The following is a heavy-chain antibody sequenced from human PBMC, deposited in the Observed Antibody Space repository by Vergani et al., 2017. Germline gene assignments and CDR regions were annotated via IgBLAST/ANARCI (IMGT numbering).Heavy chain of an antibody. Sequence: QLLLQESGPGLVKPSETLSHTCTVSGASINSRHYYWGWIRQPPGKGPEWIGSVYFSGATYYNPALKSRVTISADTSKNQFSLKLNSVTAADTAVYYCVRDYDIVTGYYSYYFDNWGQGILVTVSS. J-gene: IGHJ4*02. CDR3: VRDYDIVTGYYSYYFDN. CDR1: GASINSRHYY. V-gene: IGHV4-39*02. D-gene: IGHD3-9*01. CDR2: VYFSGAT.